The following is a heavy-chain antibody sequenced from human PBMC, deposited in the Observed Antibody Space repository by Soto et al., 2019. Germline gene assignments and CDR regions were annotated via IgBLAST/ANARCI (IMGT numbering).Heavy chain of an antibody. J-gene: IGHJ5*02. CDR2: IIPMFGTP. CDR3: AAIKSSNYFKWFDP. CDR1: EVTFNSYA. D-gene: IGHD4-4*01. V-gene: IGHV1-69*13. Sequence: SVKVSCKASEVTFNSYAINWVRQAPGQGLEWVGGIIPMFGTPKYAQKFQGRVTITADESTSTVYMEMTSLTSEDTAVYYCAAIKSSNYFKWFDPWGPGTVVTVSS.